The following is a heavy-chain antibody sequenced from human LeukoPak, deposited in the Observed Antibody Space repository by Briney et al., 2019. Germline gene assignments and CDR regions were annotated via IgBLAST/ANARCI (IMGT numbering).Heavy chain of an antibody. CDR1: GYTFTGYY. CDR2: INPNSGRT. V-gene: IGHV1-2*02. CDR3: AREPEMATIHFDY. D-gene: IGHD5-24*01. Sequence: ASVKVSCRASGYTFTGYYMHWIRQAPGQGLEWMGWINPNSGRTNYAQKFQGRVTMTSDTPISTAYMDLSRLRSDDTAVYYCAREPEMATIHFDYWGQGTLVTVSS. J-gene: IGHJ4*02.